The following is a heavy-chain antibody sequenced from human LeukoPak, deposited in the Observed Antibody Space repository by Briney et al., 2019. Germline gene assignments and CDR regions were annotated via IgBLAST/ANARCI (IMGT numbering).Heavy chain of an antibody. D-gene: IGHD5-12*01. J-gene: IGHJ3*02. Sequence: SETLSLTCTVSGGSISSYYWSWIRQPPGKGLEWIGYIYYSGSTNYNPSLKSRVTISVDTSKNQFSLKLSSVTAADTAVYYCASSGTYSGYDYHAFDIWGQGTMVTVSS. V-gene: IGHV4-59*08. CDR1: GGSISSYY. CDR3: ASSGTYSGYDYHAFDI. CDR2: IYYSGST.